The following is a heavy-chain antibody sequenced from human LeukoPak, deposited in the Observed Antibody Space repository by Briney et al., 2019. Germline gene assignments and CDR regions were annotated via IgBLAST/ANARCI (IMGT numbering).Heavy chain of an antibody. CDR2: MNPNSGNT. CDR1: GYTFSSSD. CDR3: ARGVTYCSSTSCYTLDY. J-gene: IGHJ4*02. V-gene: IGHV1-8*01. Sequence: ASVKVSCKASGYTFSSSDINWVRQATGQGLEWMGWMNPNSGNTGYVQKFQGRVTMTRNTSISTAYMELSSLRSEDTAVYYCARGVTYCSSTSCYTLDYWGQGTLVTVPS. D-gene: IGHD2-2*02.